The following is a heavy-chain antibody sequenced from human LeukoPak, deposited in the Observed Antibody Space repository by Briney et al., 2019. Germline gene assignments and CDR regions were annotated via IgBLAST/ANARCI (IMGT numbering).Heavy chain of an antibody. D-gene: IGHD3-10*01. J-gene: IGHJ4*02. V-gene: IGHV4-59*08. CDR1: GGSISSYY. Sequence: PSETLSLTCTVSGGSISSYYWSWIRQPPGKGLEWIGYICYSGSTNYNPSLKSRVTISVDTSKNQFSLKLSSVTAADTAVYYCARGAMIGGIAYSPGEWGQGTLVTVSS. CDR3: ARGAMIGGIAYSPGE. CDR2: ICYSGST.